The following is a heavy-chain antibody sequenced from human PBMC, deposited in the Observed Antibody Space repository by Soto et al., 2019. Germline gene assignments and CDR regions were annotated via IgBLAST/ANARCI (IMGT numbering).Heavy chain of an antibody. CDR2: IYYSGST. Sequence: SETLSLTCTVSGGSISSGGYYWSWIRQHPGKGLEWIGYIYYSGSTYYNPSLKSRVTISVDTSKNQFSLKLSSVTAADTAVYYCAREGPVATTYNWFDPWGQGTLVTVSS. J-gene: IGHJ5*02. CDR3: AREGPVATTYNWFDP. V-gene: IGHV4-31*03. D-gene: IGHD5-12*01. CDR1: GGSISSGGYY.